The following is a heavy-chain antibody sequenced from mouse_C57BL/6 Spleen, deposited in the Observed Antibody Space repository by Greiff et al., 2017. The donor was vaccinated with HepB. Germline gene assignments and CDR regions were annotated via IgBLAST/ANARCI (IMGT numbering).Heavy chain of an antibody. V-gene: IGHV1-64*01. Sequence: QVQLQQPGAELVKPGASVKLSCKASGYTFTSYWMHWVKQRPGQGLEWIGMIHPNSGSTNYNEKFKSKATLTVDKSSSTAYMQLSSLTSEDSAVYYCASYGSSFYAMDYGGQGTSVTVSS. CDR1: GYTFTSYW. D-gene: IGHD1-1*01. CDR3: ASYGSSFYAMDY. J-gene: IGHJ4*01. CDR2: IHPNSGST.